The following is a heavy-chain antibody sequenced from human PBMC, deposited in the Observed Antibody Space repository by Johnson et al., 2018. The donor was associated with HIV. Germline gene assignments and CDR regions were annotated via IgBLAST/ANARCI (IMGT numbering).Heavy chain of an antibody. D-gene: IGHD6-19*01. CDR3: AKSSEQWLVLEGDAFDI. CDR2: IWNDGGNN. J-gene: IGHJ3*02. V-gene: IGHV3-33*03. Sequence: QVQLVESGGGVVQPGRSLRLSCAASGFTFSSYGMHWVRQAPGKGLEWVAAIWNDGGNNYNVDSVKGRFTISRDNAKNSLYLQMNRLRVEDTAVYYCAKSSEQWLVLEGDAFDIWGQGTMVTVSS. CDR1: GFTFSSYG.